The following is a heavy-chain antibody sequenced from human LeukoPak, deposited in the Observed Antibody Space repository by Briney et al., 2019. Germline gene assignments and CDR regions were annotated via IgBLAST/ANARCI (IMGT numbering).Heavy chain of an antibody. Sequence: SETLSLNCAVYGESFNRYYWSWIRQSPGKGPEWIAEIDHRGDTNYNPSVKGRVIISIDTSKNQFSLKVKSVTATDTAVYYCARGPTISGTGYFDYWGQGTLVTVSS. CDR1: GESFNRYY. J-gene: IGHJ4*03. CDR3: ARGPTISGTGYFDY. CDR2: IDHRGDT. V-gene: IGHV4-34*01. D-gene: IGHD1-7*01.